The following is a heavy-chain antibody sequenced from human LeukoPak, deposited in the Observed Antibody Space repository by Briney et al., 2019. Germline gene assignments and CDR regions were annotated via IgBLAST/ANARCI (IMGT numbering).Heavy chain of an antibody. D-gene: IGHD5-18*01. CDR2: IYYSVST. CDR3: ARAKGYNYGYGIDY. V-gene: IGHV4-59*11. CDR1: GGSISSHY. Sequence: SETLSLTCTVSGGSISSHYWSWIRQPPGKALEWIGYIYYSVSTNCNPSLKSRVTISGGTSKNQFSLKMNSVTAADTAVYYCARAKGYNYGYGIDYWGQGTLVTVSS. J-gene: IGHJ4*02.